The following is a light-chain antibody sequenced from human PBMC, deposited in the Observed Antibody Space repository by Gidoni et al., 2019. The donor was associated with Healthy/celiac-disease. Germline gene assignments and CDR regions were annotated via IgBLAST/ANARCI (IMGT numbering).Light chain of an antibody. Sequence: DIQMTQSPSSLSASVGDRVTITCQASQDSSNYLNWYQQKPGKAPKLLIYDASNLETGVPSRFSGSGSGTDFTFTISSLQPEDIATYYCQQYDNLPFTFGGGTKVEIK. CDR1: QDSSNY. CDR2: DAS. CDR3: QQYDNLPFT. V-gene: IGKV1-33*01. J-gene: IGKJ4*01.